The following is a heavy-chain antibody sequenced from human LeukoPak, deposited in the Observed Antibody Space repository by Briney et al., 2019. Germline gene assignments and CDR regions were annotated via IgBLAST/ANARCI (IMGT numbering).Heavy chain of an antibody. D-gene: IGHD4-17*01. CDR3: ARDGYGDPLDY. CDR1: GYTFINNW. CDR2: INPTGTGT. Sequence: ASVKVSCKASGYTFINNWMHWVRQAPGQGLEWIGLINPTGTGTLYAQKFQGRVTMTRDMSTSTAYMELRSLRSDDTAVYYCARDGYGDPLDYWGQGTLVTVSS. J-gene: IGHJ4*02. V-gene: IGHV1-46*01.